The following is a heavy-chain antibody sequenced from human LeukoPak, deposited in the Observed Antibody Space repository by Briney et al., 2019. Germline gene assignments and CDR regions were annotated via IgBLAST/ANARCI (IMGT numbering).Heavy chain of an antibody. D-gene: IGHD2/OR15-2a*01. V-gene: IGHV4-34*01. Sequence: SETLSLTCAVYGGSFSGYYWSWIRQPPGKGLEWIGEINHSGSANYNPSLKSRVTISVDTSKNQFSLKLSSVTAADTAVYCCARGYFWVDYWGQGTLVTVSS. CDR1: GGSFSGYY. CDR3: ARGYFWVDY. CDR2: INHSGSA. J-gene: IGHJ4*02.